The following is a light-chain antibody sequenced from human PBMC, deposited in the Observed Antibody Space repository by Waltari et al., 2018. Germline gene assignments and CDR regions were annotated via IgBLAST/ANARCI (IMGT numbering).Light chain of an antibody. J-gene: IGLJ3*02. CDR3: SSYTTSSTSPMV. Sequence: QSALTQPASVSGSPGQSITISCTGTSSDVGGYNYVSWYQQHPDKAPKLVIYDVTKRPSGVSDRFSGSKSANMASLTIAGLQAEDEADYYCSSYTTSSTSPMVFGGGTKLTVL. CDR1: SSDVGGYNY. CDR2: DVT. V-gene: IGLV2-14*01.